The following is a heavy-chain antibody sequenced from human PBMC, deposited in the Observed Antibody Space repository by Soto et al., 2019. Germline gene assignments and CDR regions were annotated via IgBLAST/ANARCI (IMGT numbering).Heavy chain of an antibody. V-gene: IGHV3-66*04. Sequence: EVQLVESGGGLVQPGGSLRLSCAASGFTVSSNYMSWVRQAPGKGLEWVSVIYSGGSTYYADSVKGRFTISRDNSKTTLYLQINSLRAEDTAVYYCARPQGTYYDFWSGSLYFDYWGQGTLVTVSS. CDR2: IYSGGST. J-gene: IGHJ4*02. CDR1: GFTVSSNY. CDR3: ARPQGTYYDFWSGSLYFDY. D-gene: IGHD3-3*01.